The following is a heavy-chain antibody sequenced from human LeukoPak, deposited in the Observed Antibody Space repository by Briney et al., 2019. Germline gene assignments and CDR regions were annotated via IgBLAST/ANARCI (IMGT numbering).Heavy chain of an antibody. CDR2: IRYDGSNK. D-gene: IGHD6-13*01. CDR3: AKEKGAAAGKRGMYYFDY. J-gene: IGHJ4*02. V-gene: IGHV3-30*02. Sequence: GGSLRLSCAASGFTFSSYGMHWVRQAPGKGLEWVAFIRYDGSNKYYADSVKGRFTISRDNSKNTLYLHMNSLRTEDTALYYCAKEKGAAAGKRGMYYFDYWGQGTLVTVSS. CDR1: GFTFSSYG.